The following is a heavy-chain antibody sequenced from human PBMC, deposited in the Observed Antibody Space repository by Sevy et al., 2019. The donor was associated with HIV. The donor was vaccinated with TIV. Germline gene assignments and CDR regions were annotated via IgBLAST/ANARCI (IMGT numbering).Heavy chain of an antibody. Sequence: GESLKISCAASGFTFSSYAMHWVRQAPGKGLEWVAVISYDGSNKYYADSVKGRFTISRDNSKNTLYLQMNSLRAEDTAVYYCARDGDWRPHIVVVTARPHPGGYFDYGGQGTLVTVSS. V-gene: IGHV3-30-3*01. D-gene: IGHD2-21*02. J-gene: IGHJ4*02. CDR3: ARDGDWRPHIVVVTARPHPGGYFDY. CDR1: GFTFSSYA. CDR2: ISYDGSNK.